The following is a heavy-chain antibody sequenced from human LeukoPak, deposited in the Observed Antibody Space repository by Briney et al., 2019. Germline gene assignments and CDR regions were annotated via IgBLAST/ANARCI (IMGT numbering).Heavy chain of an antibody. CDR1: GFSVRKYY. D-gene: IGHD3-10*01. CDR2: IYEGGGT. CDR3: AKGSEVSRVRGLLHHYWYFDV. V-gene: IGHV3-66*01. J-gene: IGHJ2*01. Sequence: GGSLRLSCEASGFSVRKYYMSWVRQAPGKGLEWISVIYEGGGTSVADSVKGRFIISRDNSRDTVYLQMNNLRVDDAALYYCAKGSEVSRVRGLLHHYWYFDVWGRGTLVTVSS.